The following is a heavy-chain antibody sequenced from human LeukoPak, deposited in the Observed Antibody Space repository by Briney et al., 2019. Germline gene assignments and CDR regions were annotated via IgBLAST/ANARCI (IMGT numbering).Heavy chain of an antibody. D-gene: IGHD2-15*01. Sequence: GGSLRLSCAASGLTFSSYAMNWVRQAPGKGLEWVSGLSVSGDNTYYADSVKGRFTISRDNSKNTLHLQMNSLRAEDTAVYYCAKDMGYCSGGSCSPFDYWGQGTLVTVSS. CDR3: AKDMGYCSGGSCSPFDY. J-gene: IGHJ4*02. V-gene: IGHV3-23*01. CDR2: LSVSGDNT. CDR1: GLTFSSYA.